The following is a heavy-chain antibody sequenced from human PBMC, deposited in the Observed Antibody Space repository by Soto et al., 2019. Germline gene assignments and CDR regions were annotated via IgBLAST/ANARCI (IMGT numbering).Heavy chain of an antibody. CDR2: IFSNDEK. Sequence: QVTLKESGPVLVKPTETITLTCTVSGFSLSNARMGVSWIRQPPGKALEWLAHIFSNDEKSYSTSLKSRLTSSKDTSKSQVVLTMTNMDPVDTATYYCARIHRHYDYVSSSDYWGQGNLVNVSS. CDR1: GFSLSNARMG. J-gene: IGHJ4*02. D-gene: IGHD3-16*01. CDR3: ARIHRHYDYVSSSDY. V-gene: IGHV2-26*01.